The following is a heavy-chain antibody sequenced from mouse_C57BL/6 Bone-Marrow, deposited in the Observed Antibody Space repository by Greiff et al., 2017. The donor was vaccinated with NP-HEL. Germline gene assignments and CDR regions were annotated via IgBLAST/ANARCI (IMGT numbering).Heavy chain of an antibody. Sequence: VQLQQSGAELVRPGASVKLSCTASGFTITDDYMHWVKQRPEQGLEWIGWIDPENGDPDYASKFQGKATLTADSSSTTAYLQLSSLTSEDTAVYYCTTDYYNLYWYFDVWGTGTTVTVSS. CDR2: IDPENGDP. D-gene: IGHD1-3*01. CDR1: GFTITDDY. J-gene: IGHJ1*03. CDR3: TTDYYNLYWYFDV. V-gene: IGHV14-4*01.